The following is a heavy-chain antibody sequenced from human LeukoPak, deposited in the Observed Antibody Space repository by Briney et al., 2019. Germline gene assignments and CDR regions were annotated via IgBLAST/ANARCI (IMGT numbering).Heavy chain of an antibody. Sequence: PGGSLRLSCVASGLTISSYSMNWVRQAPGKGLEWVSYIRSSGRTIYYADSVRGRFTISRDSAKNSLYLQMDSLRDEDTGVYYCVRDPDALDYWGQGTLVTVSS. CDR2: IRSSGRTI. CDR1: GLTISSYS. V-gene: IGHV3-48*02. J-gene: IGHJ4*02. CDR3: VRDPDALDY.